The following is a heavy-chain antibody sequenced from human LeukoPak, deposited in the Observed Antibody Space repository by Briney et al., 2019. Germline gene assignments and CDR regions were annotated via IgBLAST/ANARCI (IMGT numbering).Heavy chain of an antibody. Sequence: SETLSLTCTVSGRSTSSYYWRWIRQPPGKGLEWIGYIYYSGSTKFNSFCKSRVTISVDTSKNQFSLKLSSVTAADTAVYYCARYTGYSSGWYYFDYWGQGTLVTVSS. CDR3: ARYTGYSSGWYYFDY. J-gene: IGHJ4*02. CDR1: GRSTSSYY. V-gene: IGHV4-59*01. CDR2: IYYSGST. D-gene: IGHD6-19*01.